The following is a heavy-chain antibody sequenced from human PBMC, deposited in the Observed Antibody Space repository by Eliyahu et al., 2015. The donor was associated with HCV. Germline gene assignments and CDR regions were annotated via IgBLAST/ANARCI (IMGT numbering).Heavy chain of an antibody. Sequence: QVQLHESGPGLVKPSGTLSLXCAVPADTXNSRDWWSWVRQPPGKGLEWVGGIHHSGSTNYNPSLKSRVTMSVDKSRNQFSLKLSSVTAADTAVYFCATIVYNWNDGRPFYFDNWGQGILVTVSS. CDR3: ATIVYNWNDGRPFYFDN. J-gene: IGHJ4*02. V-gene: IGHV4-4*02. CDR1: ADTXNSRDW. CDR2: IHHSGST. D-gene: IGHD1-20*01.